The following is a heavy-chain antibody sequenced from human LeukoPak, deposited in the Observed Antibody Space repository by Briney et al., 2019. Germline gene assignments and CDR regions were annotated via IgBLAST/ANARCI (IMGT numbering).Heavy chain of an antibody. Sequence: SVKVSCKASGGTFSSYAITWVRQAPGQGLEWMGGIIPIFGTANYTQKLQGRVTMTTDTSTSTAYVELRSLRSDDTAVYYCARDYRITMIRGAFDIWGQGTMVTVSS. CDR3: ARDYRITMIRGAFDI. V-gene: IGHV1-69*05. J-gene: IGHJ3*02. D-gene: IGHD3-22*01. CDR1: GGTFSSYA. CDR2: IIPIFGTA.